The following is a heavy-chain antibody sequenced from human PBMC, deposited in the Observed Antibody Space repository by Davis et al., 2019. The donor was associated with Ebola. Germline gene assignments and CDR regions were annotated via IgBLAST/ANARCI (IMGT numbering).Heavy chain of an antibody. CDR2: ISGDGGST. D-gene: IGHD3-22*01. V-gene: IGHV3-43*02. CDR1: GFTFDDYA. Sequence: GESLKISCAASGFTFDDYAMHWVRQAPGKGLEWVSLISGDGGSTYYADSVKGRFTISRDNSKNSLYLQMNSLRAEDTAVYYCARGGYYYDSSGYLGFDYWGQGTLVTVSS. CDR3: ARGGYYYDSSGYLGFDY. J-gene: IGHJ4*02.